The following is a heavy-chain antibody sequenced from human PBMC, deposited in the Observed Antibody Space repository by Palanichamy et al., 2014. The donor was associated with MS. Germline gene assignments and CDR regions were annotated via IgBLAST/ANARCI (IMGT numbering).Heavy chain of an antibody. V-gene: IGHV3-74*01. CDR3: VREGVLCSGGTCHSADFDY. CDR1: GFTFSTYW. J-gene: IGHJ4*02. Sequence: EVQLVESGGGLVQPGGSLRLSCAASGFTFSTYWKHWVRQAPGKGLVWVSRINGDGSSTGQADSVKGRFTISRDNAKTTLFLQMNSLRAEDTAVYYCVREGVLCSGGTCHSADFDYWGQGTLVTVSS. CDR2: INGDGSST. D-gene: IGHD2-15*01.